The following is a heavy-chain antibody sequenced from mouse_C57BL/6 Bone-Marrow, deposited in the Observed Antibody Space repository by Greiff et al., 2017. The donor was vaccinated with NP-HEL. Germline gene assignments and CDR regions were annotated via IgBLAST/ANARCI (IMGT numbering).Heavy chain of an antibody. D-gene: IGHD2-1*01. J-gene: IGHJ2*01. CDR3: ASDYGNYVGFDY. V-gene: IGHV1-80*01. CDR2: IYPGDGDT. Sequence: VKLVESGAELVKPGASVKISCKASGYAFSSYWMNWVKQRPGKGLEWIGQIYPGDGDTNYNGKFKGKATLTADKSSSTAYMQLSSLTSEDSAVYFCASDYGNYVGFDYWGQGTTLTVSS. CDR1: GYAFSSYW.